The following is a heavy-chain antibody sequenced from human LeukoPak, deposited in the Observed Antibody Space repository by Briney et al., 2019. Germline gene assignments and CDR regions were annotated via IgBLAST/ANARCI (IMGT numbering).Heavy chain of an antibody. D-gene: IGHD5-12*01. V-gene: IGHV3-23*01. CDR1: GFTVSSNY. CDR3: AKHSYRVDSFTDY. CDR2: ISDSGGTT. Sequence: PGGSLRLSCAASGFTVSSNYMSWVRQAPGKGLEWVSGISDSGGTTYYADSVKSRFTISRDNSKNTLYLQMNSLRAEDTAVYYCAKHSYRVDSFTDYWGQGTLVTVSS. J-gene: IGHJ4*02.